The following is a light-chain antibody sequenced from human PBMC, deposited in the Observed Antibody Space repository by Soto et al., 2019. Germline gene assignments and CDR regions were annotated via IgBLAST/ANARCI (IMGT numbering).Light chain of an antibody. Sequence: DIGLTQSPATLSVSAGDRATLSCRASQSVSSNLAWYQQKPGKTPRLLIYGASTMDTGIPARFSGSGSGTEFTLTISSLQSEDFAAYYCQQYNSWPLTFGGGTKVEIK. CDR1: QSVSSN. J-gene: IGKJ4*01. CDR2: GAS. CDR3: QQYNSWPLT. V-gene: IGKV3-15*01.